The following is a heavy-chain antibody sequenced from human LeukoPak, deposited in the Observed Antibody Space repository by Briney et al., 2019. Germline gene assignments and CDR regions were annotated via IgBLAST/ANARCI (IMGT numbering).Heavy chain of an antibody. D-gene: IGHD3-22*01. Sequence: PGGSLRLSCAVPGITLSNYGMSWVRQAPGKGLEWVAGISDSGGSTKYADSVKGRFTISRDNSKNTLFLQMNSLRAEDTAVYFCAKRGVVIRVILVGFHKEAYYFESWGQGALVTVSS. CDR2: ISDSGGST. CDR3: AKRGVVIRVILVGFHKEAYYFES. V-gene: IGHV3-23*01. J-gene: IGHJ4*02. CDR1: GITLSNYG.